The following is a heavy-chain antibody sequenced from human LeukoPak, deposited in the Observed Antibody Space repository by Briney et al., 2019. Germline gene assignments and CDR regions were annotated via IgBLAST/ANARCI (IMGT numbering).Heavy chain of an antibody. CDR3: ARDVATTGWYTFDY. CDR1: GDSVSSINGA. J-gene: IGHJ4*02. D-gene: IGHD6-19*01. CDR2: TYYRSKWYS. Sequence: SQTLSLTCAISGDSVSSINGAWNWVRQSPSRGLEWLGRTYYRSKWYSDYAVPIQGRMSINPDTSKNQFTLHLFSVAPDDTAVYYCARDVATTGWYTFDYWGQGTRVTVSS. V-gene: IGHV6-1*01.